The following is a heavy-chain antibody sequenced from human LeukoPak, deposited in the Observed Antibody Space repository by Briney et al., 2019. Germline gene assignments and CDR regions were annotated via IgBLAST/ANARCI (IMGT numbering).Heavy chain of an antibody. J-gene: IGHJ4*02. CDR3: AREQGYNYFD. CDR2: IYTCGST. CDR1: GGSISSGSYY. D-gene: IGHD5-24*01. Sequence: SQALSLTCTVSGGSISSGSYYWSWIRQPAGKGLEWIGRIYTCGSTNYNPSLKSRVTISVDTSKNQYSLKLSSVTAADTAVYYCAREQGYNYFDWGQGTLVTVSS. V-gene: IGHV4-61*02.